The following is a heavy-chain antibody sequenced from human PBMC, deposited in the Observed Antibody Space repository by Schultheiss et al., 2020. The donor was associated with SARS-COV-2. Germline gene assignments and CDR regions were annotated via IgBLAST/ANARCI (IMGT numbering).Heavy chain of an antibody. CDR2: SIPSFNTR. V-gene: IGHV1-69*13. CDR3: ARGEVLGNHNWFDP. D-gene: IGHD7-27*01. Sequence: SVKVSCKASGGIFSNYIINWVRQAPGQGLEWVGGSIPSFNTRNYAQNFQGRVTLSADESTSTAYMELTSLKSQDTAVYYCARGEVLGNHNWFDPWGQGTLVTVSS. J-gene: IGHJ5*02. CDR1: GGIFSNYI.